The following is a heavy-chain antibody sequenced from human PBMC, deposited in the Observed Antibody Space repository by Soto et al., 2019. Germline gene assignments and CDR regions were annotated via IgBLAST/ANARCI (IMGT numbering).Heavy chain of an antibody. Sequence: SETLSLTCAVSGGSISSGCYSWSWIRQPPGKGLEWIGYIYHSGTTTNNPSLNSRVAISIDTSKNQFSLTLRSVTAADTAVYYCARLGAYYQSLDPWGQGILVTVSS. CDR3: ARLGAYYQSLDP. D-gene: IGHD3-22*01. CDR2: IYHSGTT. V-gene: IGHV4-30-2*01. CDR1: GGSISSGCYS. J-gene: IGHJ5*02.